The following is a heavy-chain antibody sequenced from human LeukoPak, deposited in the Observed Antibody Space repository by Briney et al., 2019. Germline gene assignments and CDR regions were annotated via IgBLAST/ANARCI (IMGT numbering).Heavy chain of an antibody. J-gene: IGHJ6*03. V-gene: IGHV3-23*01. CDR3: AKCILTGYYKGYMDV. D-gene: IGHD3-9*01. Sequence: PGGSLRLSCAASGFTFSSFGMSWVRRAPGKGLDWVSAISGSGGSTYHADSVKGRFTISRDNSKNTLYLQMNSLRAEDTAVYYCAKCILTGYYKGYMDVWGKGTTVTISS. CDR2: ISGSGGST. CDR1: GFTFSSFG.